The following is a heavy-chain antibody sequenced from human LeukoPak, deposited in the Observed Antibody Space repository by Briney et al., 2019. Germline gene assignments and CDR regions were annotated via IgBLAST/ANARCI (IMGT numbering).Heavy chain of an antibody. CDR3: ASFPHYYGSGSYEGFSWFDP. CDR2: INPNSGGT. D-gene: IGHD3-10*01. CDR1: GYTFTNYY. V-gene: IGHV1-2*02. J-gene: IGHJ5*02. Sequence: ASVKVSCKASGYTFTNYYIHWVRQAPGQGLEWMGWINPNSGGTNYAQKFQGRVTMTRDTSISTAYMELSRLRSDDTAVYYCASFPHYYGSGSYEGFSWFDPWGQGTLVTVSS.